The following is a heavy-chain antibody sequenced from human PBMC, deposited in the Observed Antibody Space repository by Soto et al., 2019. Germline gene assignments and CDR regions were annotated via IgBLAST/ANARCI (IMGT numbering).Heavy chain of an antibody. CDR1: GGSISSYY. J-gene: IGHJ6*02. CDR2: IYYSGST. Sequence: SSETLSLTCTVSGGSISSYYWSWIRQPPGKGLEWIGYIYYSGSTNYNPSLKSRVTISVDTSKNQFSLKLSSVTAADTAVYYCARDIGYCSGGSCYSPVGMDVWGQGTTVTVSS. D-gene: IGHD2-15*01. CDR3: ARDIGYCSGGSCYSPVGMDV. V-gene: IGHV4-59*01.